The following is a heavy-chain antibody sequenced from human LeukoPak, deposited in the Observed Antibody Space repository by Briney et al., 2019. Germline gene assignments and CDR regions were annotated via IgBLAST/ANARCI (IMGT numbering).Heavy chain of an antibody. D-gene: IGHD6-19*01. J-gene: IGHJ6*03. CDR2: INPNSGGT. Sequence: AASVKVSCKASGYTFTSYYMHWVRQAPGQGLEWMGWINPNSGGTNYAQKFQGRVTMTRDTSISTAYMELSRLRSDDTAVYYCARDGQQWLEEGVGYYYYYMDVWGKGTTVTVSS. V-gene: IGHV1-2*02. CDR3: ARDGQQWLEEGVGYYYYYMDV. CDR1: GYTFTSYY.